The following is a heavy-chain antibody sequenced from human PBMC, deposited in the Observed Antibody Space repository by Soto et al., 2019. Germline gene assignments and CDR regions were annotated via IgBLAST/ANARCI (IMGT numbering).Heavy chain of an antibody. CDR1: GGSFSDYY. CDR3: AREVPSRYFDL. CDR2: INHSGST. Sequence: PSETLSLTCAVYGGSFSDYYWSWIRQPPGKGQEWIGEINHSGSTNYNPSLKSRVTISVDTSKNQFSLKLNSVTAADTAVYYCAREVPSRYFDLWGRGTPVTVSS. J-gene: IGHJ2*01. V-gene: IGHV4-34*01. D-gene: IGHD3-10*01.